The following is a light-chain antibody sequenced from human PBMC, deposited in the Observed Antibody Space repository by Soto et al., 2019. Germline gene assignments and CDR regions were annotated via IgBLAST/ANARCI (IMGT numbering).Light chain of an antibody. CDR1: RNIGTS. J-gene: IGKJ4*01. CDR3: QQYNSYPLT. Sequence: IQMTQTPSTLSASIRDRVTITCRASRNIGTSLAWYQQKPGKAPKLLIYDASSLESGVPSRFSGSGSGTEFTLTISSLQPDDFATYYCQQYNSYPLTFGGGTKVDIK. CDR2: DAS. V-gene: IGKV1-5*01.